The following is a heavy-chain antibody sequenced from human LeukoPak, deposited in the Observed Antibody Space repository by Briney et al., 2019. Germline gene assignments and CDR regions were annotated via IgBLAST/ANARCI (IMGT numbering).Heavy chain of an antibody. CDR3: ARDRVYLREFDY. J-gene: IGHJ4*02. V-gene: IGHV3-23*01. D-gene: IGHD5/OR15-5a*01. CDR1: GSTFDNYA. Sequence: PGGSLRLSCEASGSTFDNYAMSWVRQAPGKGLEWVSGISGGGDRTFFADSVKGRFTISRDNSKNTLYLQMNSLRVEDTAVYYCARDRVYLREFDYWGQGTLVTVSS. CDR2: ISGGGDRT.